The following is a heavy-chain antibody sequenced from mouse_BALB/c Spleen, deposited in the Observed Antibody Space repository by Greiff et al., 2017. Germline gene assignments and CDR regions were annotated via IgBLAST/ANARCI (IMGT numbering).Heavy chain of an antibody. Sequence: VQLQQSGAELMKPGASVKISCKATGYTFSSYWIEWVKQGPGHGLEWIGEILPGSGSTNYNEKFKGKATFTADTSSNTAYMQLSSLTSEDSAVYYCAKGRITAVVATPYAMDYGGRGTTVTVSS. CDR1: GYTFSSYW. J-gene: IGHJ4*01. CDR3: AKGRITAVVATPYAMDY. V-gene: IGHV1-9*01. CDR2: ILPGSGST. D-gene: IGHD1-1*01.